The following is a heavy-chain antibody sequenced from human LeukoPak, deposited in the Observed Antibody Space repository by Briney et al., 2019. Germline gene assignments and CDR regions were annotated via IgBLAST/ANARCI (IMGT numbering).Heavy chain of an antibody. CDR3: ARLQWLARFNWPDY. CDR2: ISAYNGNT. V-gene: IGHV1-18*01. CDR1: GYTFTSYG. J-gene: IGHJ4*02. Sequence: GASVKVSCKASGYTFTSYGISWVRQAPGQGLEWMGWISAYNGNTNYAQKLQGRVTMTTDTSTSTAYMELRSLRSVDTAVYYCARLQWLARFNWPDYWGQGTLVTVSS. D-gene: IGHD6-19*01.